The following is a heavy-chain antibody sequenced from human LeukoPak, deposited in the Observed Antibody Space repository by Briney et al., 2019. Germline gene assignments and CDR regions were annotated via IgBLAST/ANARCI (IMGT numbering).Heavy chain of an antibody. V-gene: IGHV3-7*05. D-gene: IGHD2/OR15-2a*01. CDR1: GVSFSGHW. Sequence: GGALRLSCSGSGVSFSGHWMHWVRQTPGEGLDCVATIKYDGSEKYYVDSVKGRFTISRDDAKNSLYLQMNSLRAEDTAVYYCARRNWFDPWGQGTLVIASS. J-gene: IGHJ5*02. CDR3: ARRNWFDP. CDR2: IKYDGSEK.